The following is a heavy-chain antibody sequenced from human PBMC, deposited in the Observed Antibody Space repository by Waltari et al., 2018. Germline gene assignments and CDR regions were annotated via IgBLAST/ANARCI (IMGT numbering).Heavy chain of an antibody. D-gene: IGHD4-17*01. CDR3: ARDDGGVSRGWFDP. Sequence: EEQLVESGGGWIQPGGTLRLSCAASGFDVNNTYMALVRQAPGRGLELVAVIYDNGGTYYPDSIKGRFTISRDSSNNILFLQMNNLRVDDTAMYSCARDDGGVSRGWFDPWGRGTLVTVSS. CDR1: GFDVNNTY. CDR2: IYDNGGT. J-gene: IGHJ5*02. V-gene: IGHV3-53*01.